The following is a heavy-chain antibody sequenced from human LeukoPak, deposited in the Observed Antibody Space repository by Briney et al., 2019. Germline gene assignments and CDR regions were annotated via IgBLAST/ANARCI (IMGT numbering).Heavy chain of an antibody. CDR3: AREIRPYYDFWSGYYTANYYYYGMDV. J-gene: IGHJ6*02. V-gene: IGHV1-69*13. CDR1: GGTFSSYA. CDR2: IIPIFGTA. D-gene: IGHD3-3*01. Sequence: SVKVSCKASGGTFSSYAISWVRQAPGQGPEWMGGIIPIFGTANYAQKFQGRVTITADESTSTAYMELSSLRSEDTAVYYCAREIRPYYDFWSGYYTANYYYYGMDVWSQGTTVTVSS.